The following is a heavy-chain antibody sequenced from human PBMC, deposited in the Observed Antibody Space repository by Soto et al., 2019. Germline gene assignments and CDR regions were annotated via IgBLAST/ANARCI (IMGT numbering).Heavy chain of an antibody. D-gene: IGHD4-17*01. J-gene: IGHJ4*02. CDR2: VSHDGRNT. CDR1: GFTFSDYA. CDR3: AIGKDYAEGGY. V-gene: IGHV3-30*03. Sequence: GGSLRLSCAASGFTFSDYAMHWVRQAPGKGLEWVAVVSHDGRNTHYADSVKGRFTISRDSSKNTVSLEMNSLRDEDTAVSYCAIGKDYAEGGYLGQGTLVTVSS.